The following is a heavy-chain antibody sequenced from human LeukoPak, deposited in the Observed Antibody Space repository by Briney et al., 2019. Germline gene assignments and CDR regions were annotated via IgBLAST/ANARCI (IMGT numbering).Heavy chain of an antibody. CDR1: GYTFTSYT. J-gene: IGHJ3*02. CDR2: INAGNGNT. D-gene: IGHD1-26*01. CDR3: ARDPWELLAFDI. V-gene: IGHV1-3*01. Sequence: ASVKVSCKASGYTFTSYTMNWVRQAPGQRLEWMGWINAGNGNTKYSQKFQGRVTITRDTSASTAYMELSSLRSEDTAVYYCARDPWELLAFDIWGQGTMVTVSS.